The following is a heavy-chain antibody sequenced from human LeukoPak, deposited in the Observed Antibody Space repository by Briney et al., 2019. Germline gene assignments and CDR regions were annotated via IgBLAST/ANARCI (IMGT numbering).Heavy chain of an antibody. CDR1: GFTFSDHY. D-gene: IGHD1-14*01. CDR3: GRDGNPIDY. Sequence: PGGSLRLSCAASGFTFSDHYMDWVRQAPGEGLEWIGRARNKANSYTTEYAASVKGRFTISRDDSKSSLYLQMNSLRVDDTAVYYCGRDGNPIDYWGQGALVTVSS. V-gene: IGHV3-72*01. J-gene: IGHJ4*02. CDR2: ARNKANSYTT.